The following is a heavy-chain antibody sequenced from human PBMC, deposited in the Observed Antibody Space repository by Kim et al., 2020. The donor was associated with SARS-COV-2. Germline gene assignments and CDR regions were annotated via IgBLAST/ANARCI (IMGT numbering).Heavy chain of an antibody. V-gene: IGHV4-59*13. J-gene: IGHJ4*02. CDR1: GGSMSNYY. D-gene: IGHD1-1*01. CDR3: AREGDKYNYFDY. CDR2: IFYDGST. Sequence: SETLSLTCIVSGGSMSNYYWSWIRQPPGKNLEWIAYIFYDGSTTNYNPSLKSRVTISVDTPKNQFSLKLRSVTAADSAVHYCAREGDKYNYFDYWGQGSLVTVSS.